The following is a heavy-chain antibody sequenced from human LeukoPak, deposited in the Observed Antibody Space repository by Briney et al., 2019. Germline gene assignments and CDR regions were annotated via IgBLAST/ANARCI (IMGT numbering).Heavy chain of an antibody. CDR3: ARSALDY. CDR1: GFTFSSYW. V-gene: IGHV3-74*01. J-gene: IGHJ4*02. Sequence: GGSLRLSCAASGFTFSSYWKHWVRQAPGQGLVWVSLINSDGSTTTYADSVRGRFTISRDNAKNTLYLQMNSLRVEDTAVYYCARSALDYWGQGTLVTVSS. CDR2: INSDGSTT. D-gene: IGHD3-3*02.